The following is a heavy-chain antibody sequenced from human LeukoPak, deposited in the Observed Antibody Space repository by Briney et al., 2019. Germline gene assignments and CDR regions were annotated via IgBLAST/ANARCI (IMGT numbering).Heavy chain of an antibody. D-gene: IGHD3-22*01. V-gene: IGHV4-59*11. J-gene: IGHJ3*02. CDR3: ARLYDSWAFDI. CDR2: IYYSGNT. CDR1: GGSITSHY. Sequence: PSETLSLTCTVSGGSITSHYWSWIRQPPGKGLEWIGYIYYSGNTNYNPSLKSRVTISVDTPKNQFSLRLSSVTAADTAVYYCARLYDSWAFDIWGQGTMVTVSS.